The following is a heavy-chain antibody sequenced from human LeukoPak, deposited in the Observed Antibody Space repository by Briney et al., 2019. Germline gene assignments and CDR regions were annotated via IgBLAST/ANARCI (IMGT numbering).Heavy chain of an antibody. J-gene: IGHJ6*02. CDR2: IYSGGST. CDR1: GFTVSSNY. Sequence: GGSLRLSCAASGFTVSSNYMSWVRQAPGKGLEWVSVIYSGGSTYYADSVRGRFTISRDNSKNTLYLQMNSLRAEDTAVYYCARDSSSWYSLGHYYGMDVWGQGTTVTVSS. D-gene: IGHD6-13*01. V-gene: IGHV3-66*01. CDR3: ARDSSSWYSLGHYYGMDV.